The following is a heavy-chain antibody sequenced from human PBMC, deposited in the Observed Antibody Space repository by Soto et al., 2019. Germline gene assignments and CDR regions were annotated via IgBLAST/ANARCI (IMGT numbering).Heavy chain of an antibody. CDR1: GGSISSYY. V-gene: IGHV4-59*01. CDR2: IYYSGST. D-gene: IGHD1-1*01. CDR3: ARLATRYYFDY. J-gene: IGHJ4*02. Sequence: PSETLSLTCTGSGGSISSYYWSWIRQPPGKGLEWIGYIYYSGSTNYNPSLKSRVTISVDTSKNQFSLKMSSVTAADTAVYYCARLATRYYFDYWGQGTLVTVSS.